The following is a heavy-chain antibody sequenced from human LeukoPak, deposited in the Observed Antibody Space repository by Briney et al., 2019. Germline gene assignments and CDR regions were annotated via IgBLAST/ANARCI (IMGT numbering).Heavy chain of an antibody. Sequence: SETLSLTCTIFGDSVSRSDSYWDWIRQPPGKGLEWIGTIYYSGRTYYSPSLKSRVTLSVDMSNNQFSLTLSSVSAADTALYFCARRRYYDSSGYLEWGQGTLVTVSS. CDR2: IYYSGRT. CDR3: ARRRYYDSSGYLE. D-gene: IGHD3-22*01. J-gene: IGHJ1*01. V-gene: IGHV4-39*01. CDR1: GDSVSRSDSY.